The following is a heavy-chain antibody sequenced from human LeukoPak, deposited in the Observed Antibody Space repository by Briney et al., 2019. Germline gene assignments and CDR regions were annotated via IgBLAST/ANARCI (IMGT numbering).Heavy chain of an antibody. J-gene: IGHJ5*02. Sequence: SETLSLTCAVYGGSFSGYYWGWIRQPAGKGLEWFGRIYSSGSTDYNPSLKSRVTMSVDTSKNQFSLKLSSVTAADTAVYYCARDRYDSVYNWFDPWGQGTLVTVSS. CDR2: IYSSGST. CDR1: GGSFSGYY. CDR3: ARDRYDSVYNWFDP. D-gene: IGHD3-22*01. V-gene: IGHV4-4*07.